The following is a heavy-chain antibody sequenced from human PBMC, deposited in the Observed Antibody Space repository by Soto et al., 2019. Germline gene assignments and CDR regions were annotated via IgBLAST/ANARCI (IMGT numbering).Heavy chain of an antibody. CDR2: INPRGGST. CDR3: ARGSGSFVYGMDV. J-gene: IGHJ6*02. V-gene: IGHV1-46*01. CDR1: GYTLSDYL. Sequence: QVQLVQSGAEVKKPGASVKVSCNASGYTLSDYLIHWVRQAPGQGLEWVGTINPRGGSTRYAENFQGRVTMTSDTSTSTIFLELSSLRSDDTAVFYCARGSGSFVYGMDVWGQATTVTVSS. D-gene: IGHD3-10*01.